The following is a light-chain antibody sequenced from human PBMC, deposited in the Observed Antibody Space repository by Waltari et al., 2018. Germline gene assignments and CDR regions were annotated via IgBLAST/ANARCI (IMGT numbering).Light chain of an antibody. CDR1: SSDVGSYNL. V-gene: IGLV2-23*02. Sequence: QSALTQPASVSGSPGQSITISCAGTSSDVGSYNLFSWYQQDPGKAPKLLIYEATKRPSGVSNRFSGSKSGITASLTISGLQAEDEADYFCCSYAGTSAFAVFGGGTKVTVL. CDR2: EAT. CDR3: CSYAGTSAFAV. J-gene: IGLJ3*02.